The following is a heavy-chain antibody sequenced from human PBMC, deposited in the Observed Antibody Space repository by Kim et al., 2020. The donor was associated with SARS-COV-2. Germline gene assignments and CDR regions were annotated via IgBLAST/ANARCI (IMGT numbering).Heavy chain of an antibody. V-gene: IGHV3-23*01. CDR3: AKSWRVWRSSWRIFDS. Sequence: GGSLRLSCTASGFTFASYALGWVRQAPGRGLEWVSTITGSGADTYYADSVKGRFTISRDNSKKTLYLQMNSLRAEDTAEYYCAKSWRVWRSSWRIFDSWGQGTLLTVSA. CDR2: ITGSGADT. CDR1: GFTFASYA. D-gene: IGHD6-13*01. J-gene: IGHJ4*02.